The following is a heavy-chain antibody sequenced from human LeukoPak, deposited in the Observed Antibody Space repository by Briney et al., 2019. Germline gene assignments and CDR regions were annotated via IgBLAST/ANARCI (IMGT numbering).Heavy chain of an antibody. Sequence: SETLSLTCAVSGGSISSSNWWSWIRQPPGKGLEWIGEIYHSGSTNYNPSPKSRATISVDTSKNQFSLKLTSVTAADTAVYYCTRAASSGPLFTYHMDVWGKGTTVTVSS. CDR2: IYHSGST. CDR3: TRAASSGPLFTYHMDV. J-gene: IGHJ6*03. D-gene: IGHD3-22*01. CDR1: GGSISSSNW. V-gene: IGHV4-4*02.